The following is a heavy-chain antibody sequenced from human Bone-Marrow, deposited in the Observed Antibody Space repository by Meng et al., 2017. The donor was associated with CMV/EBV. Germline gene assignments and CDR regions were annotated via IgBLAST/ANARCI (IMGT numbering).Heavy chain of an antibody. CDR2: ISAYNGNT. Sequence: ASVKVSCKASGYTFNRYGFSWVRQAPGQGLEYMGWISAYNGNTKYAQKFQGRVTMTTDTSTSTVYMELRSLRSDDTAVYYCARDLRFLEWLSQGLSLDYWGQGTLVTVPS. CDR1: GYTFNRYG. CDR3: ARDLRFLEWLSQGLSLDY. D-gene: IGHD3-3*01. J-gene: IGHJ4*02. V-gene: IGHV1-18*01.